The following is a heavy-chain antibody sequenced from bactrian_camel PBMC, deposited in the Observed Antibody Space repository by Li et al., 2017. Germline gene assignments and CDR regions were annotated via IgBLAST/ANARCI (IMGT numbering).Heavy chain of an antibody. D-gene: IGHD3*01. Sequence: VQLVESGGDLVQPGGSLRLSCAASGLTFSKYGMSWVRQAPGKGLEWVSSIYTGGGSTYYADSVKGRFTISRDNTKNTVYLQLNSLKTEDMAMYYCAMAIAPSLGAGMGYNYWGQGTQVTVS. V-gene: IGHV3S40*01. CDR3: AMAIAPSLGAGMGYNY. J-gene: IGHJ4*01. CDR2: IYTGGGST. CDR1: GLTFSKYG.